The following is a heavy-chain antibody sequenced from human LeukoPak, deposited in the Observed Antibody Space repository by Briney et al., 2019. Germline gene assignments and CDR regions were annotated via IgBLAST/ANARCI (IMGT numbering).Heavy chain of an antibody. J-gene: IGHJ4*02. Sequence: SGTLSLTCTVSGGSISSGSYYWGWIRQPPGKGLEWIGSIYYSGSSYYNPSLKSRVTISVDTSKNQFSLKLSSVTAADTAVYYCARRAHNSVYFDYWGQGTLVTVSS. CDR1: GGSISSGSYY. CDR3: ARRAHNSVYFDY. D-gene: IGHD5-24*01. CDR2: IYYSGSS. V-gene: IGHV4-39*01.